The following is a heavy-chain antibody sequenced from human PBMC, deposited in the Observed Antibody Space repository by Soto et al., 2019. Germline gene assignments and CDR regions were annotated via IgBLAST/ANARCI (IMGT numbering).Heavy chain of an antibody. D-gene: IGHD2-15*01. J-gene: IGHJ4*02. CDR2: ISQSGTA. CDR1: GDSFSSGYS. Sequence: QVQLQESGPGLVKPSETLSLTCAVSGDSFSSGYSWSWVRQPPGKGLQWIGQISQSGTANYNPSLESRDTMSVDNSKNQFSLILTSVTAADTAVYYCARHGGRFFEYWGQGILVTVSS. V-gene: IGHV4-4*02. CDR3: ARHGGRFFEY.